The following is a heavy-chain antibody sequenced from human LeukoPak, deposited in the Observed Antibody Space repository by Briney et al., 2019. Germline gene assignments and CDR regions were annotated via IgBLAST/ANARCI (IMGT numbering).Heavy chain of an antibody. J-gene: IGHJ3*02. CDR3: ARRRVVVASTDGASGAFDI. CDR1: GGSISSGGYS. CDR2: IYHSGST. Sequence: SETLSLTCAVSGGSISSGGYSWSWIRQPPGKGLEWIGYIYHSGSTYYNPSLKSRVTISVDRSKNQFSLKLSSVTAADTAVYFCARRRVVVASTDGASGAFDIWGQGTMVTVSS. V-gene: IGHV4-30-2*01. D-gene: IGHD2-15*01.